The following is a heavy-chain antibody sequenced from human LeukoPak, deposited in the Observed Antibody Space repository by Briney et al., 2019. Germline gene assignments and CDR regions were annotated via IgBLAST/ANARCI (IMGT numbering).Heavy chain of an antibody. CDR2: INPSGGST. CDR1: GYTFTSYY. D-gene: IGHD3-10*01. CDR3: ARDGSGSGIYNWFDP. Sequence: ASVTVSCKASGYTFTSYYMHWVRQAPGQGLEWMGIINPSGGSTSYAQKFQGRVTMTRDTSTSTVYMELSSLRSEDTAVYYCARDGSGSGIYNWFDPWGQGTLVTVSS. V-gene: IGHV1-46*01. J-gene: IGHJ5*02.